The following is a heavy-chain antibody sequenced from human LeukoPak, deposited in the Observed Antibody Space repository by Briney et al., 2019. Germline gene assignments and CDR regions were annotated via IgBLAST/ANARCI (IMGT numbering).Heavy chain of an antibody. CDR2: INPNSGGT. Sequence: ASVKVSCKAAGYTFTGYYMHWVRQAPGQGLEWMGWINPNSGGTNYAQKFQGRVTMTRDTSISTAYMELSRLRSDDTAVYYCARYCSGSSCYSIDAFDIWGQGTMVTVSS. V-gene: IGHV1-2*02. D-gene: IGHD2-15*01. J-gene: IGHJ3*02. CDR3: ARYCSGSSCYSIDAFDI. CDR1: GYTFTGYY.